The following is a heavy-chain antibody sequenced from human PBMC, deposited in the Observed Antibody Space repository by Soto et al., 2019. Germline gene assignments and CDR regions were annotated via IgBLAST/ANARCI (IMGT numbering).Heavy chain of an antibody. CDR3: ARARGVDV. CDR2: IKQDGSEK. Sequence: EVPLVESGGGLVQPGGSLRLSRAASGFTFSSYSMSWVRQAPGKGLEWVANIKQDGSEKYYVDSVKGRFTISRDNAKNSLYLQMNSLRAEDTAVYYCARARGVDVWGQGTTVTVSS. J-gene: IGHJ6*02. CDR1: GFTFSSYS. V-gene: IGHV3-7*01. D-gene: IGHD3-16*01.